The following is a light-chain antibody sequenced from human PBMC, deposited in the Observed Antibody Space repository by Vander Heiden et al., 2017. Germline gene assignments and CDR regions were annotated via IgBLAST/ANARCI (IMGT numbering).Light chain of an antibody. J-gene: IGKJ3*01. CDR3: QQRSNWPRFT. CDR1: QSVSSY. Sequence: EMLLTQCPATLSLSPGERATLSCRASQSVSSYLAWYQQKPGQAPRLLIYDASNRDTGIPARFSGSGYGTDFTLTISSREPEDFAVYYCQQRSNWPRFTFGPGTKVDIK. CDR2: DAS. V-gene: IGKV3-11*01.